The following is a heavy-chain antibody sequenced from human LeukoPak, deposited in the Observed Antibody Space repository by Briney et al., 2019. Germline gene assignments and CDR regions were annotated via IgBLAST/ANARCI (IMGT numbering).Heavy chain of an antibody. CDR1: GYTFTGYY. D-gene: IGHD4-11*01. Sequence: ASVRVSCKASGYTFTGYYIHWVRQAPGHGRGGVGWFNPKSGGTNYAQKFLDRVTMTTDMSISTAYMELIRLRSRDTAAYFCARGSSKYVFGYYMDVWGKGTTIIVSS. CDR3: ARGSSKYVFGYYMDV. CDR2: FNPKSGGT. V-gene: IGHV1-2*02. J-gene: IGHJ6*03.